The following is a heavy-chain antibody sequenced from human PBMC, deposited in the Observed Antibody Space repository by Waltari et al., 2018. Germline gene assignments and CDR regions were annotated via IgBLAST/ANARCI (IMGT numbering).Heavy chain of an antibody. CDR2: INHSGST. D-gene: IGHD2-2*01. V-gene: IGHV4-34*01. Sequence: QVQLQQWGAGLLKPSETLSLTCAVYGGSFSGYYWSWIRQPPGKGLEWIGEINHSGSTNSNPSLKSRVTISVDTSKNQFSLKLGSVTAADTAVYYCARGLRQWSTSRRRGWFDPWGQGTLVTVSS. J-gene: IGHJ5*02. CDR1: GGSFSGYY. CDR3: ARGLRQWSTSRRRGWFDP.